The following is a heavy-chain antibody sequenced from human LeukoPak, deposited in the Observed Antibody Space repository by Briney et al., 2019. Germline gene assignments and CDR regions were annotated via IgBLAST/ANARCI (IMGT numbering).Heavy chain of an antibody. Sequence: PSETLSLTCTVSGGSISSYYWSWIRQPPGKGLEWIGDIYYSGSTNYNPSLKRRVTISVDTSKNQFSLKLSSVTAADTAVYYCARARQRGIAAAGTMMHDYWGQGTLVTVSS. J-gene: IGHJ4*02. CDR3: ARARQRGIAAAGTMMHDY. D-gene: IGHD6-13*01. V-gene: IGHV4-59*01. CDR2: IYYSGST. CDR1: GGSISSYY.